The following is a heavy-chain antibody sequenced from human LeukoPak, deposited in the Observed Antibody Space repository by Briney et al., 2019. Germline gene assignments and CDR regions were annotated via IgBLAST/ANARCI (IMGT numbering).Heavy chain of an antibody. V-gene: IGHV3-21*04. CDR3: ARVQGYYYDSSGYYGY. J-gene: IGHJ4*02. CDR1: GFTFSSYS. Sequence: GGSLRLSCAASGFTFSSYSMNRVRQAPGKGLEWVSSISSSSSYIYYADSVKGRFTISRDNSKNTLYLQMNSLRAEDTAMYHCARVQGYYYDSSGYYGYWGQGTLVTVSS. CDR2: ISSSSSYI. D-gene: IGHD3-22*01.